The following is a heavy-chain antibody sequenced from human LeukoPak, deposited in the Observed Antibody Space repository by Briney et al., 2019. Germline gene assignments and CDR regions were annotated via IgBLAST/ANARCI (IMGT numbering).Heavy chain of an antibody. CDR2: IKLDGSEK. CDR1: GFTFSSYW. CDR3: ARDFFAFGGVIALLDY. V-gene: IGHV3-7*01. Sequence: GGSLRLSCAASGFTFSSYWMSWVRQAPGKGLEWVANIKLDGSEKYYVDSAKGRFTISRDNAKKSLYLQMNSLRDEDTAVYYCARDFFAFGGVIALLDYWGQGTLVTVSS. J-gene: IGHJ4*02. D-gene: IGHD3-16*02.